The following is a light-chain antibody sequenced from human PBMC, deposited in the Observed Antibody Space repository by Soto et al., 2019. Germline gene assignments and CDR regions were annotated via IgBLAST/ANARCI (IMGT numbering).Light chain of an antibody. V-gene: IGKV3-15*01. Sequence: EVGMSQSAATLSGSPGEGATLSWRASQGIGDTLAWYQHKHGQTPRLLIYDTSTRATGVPTRFSGSRYGAEFTLTINSLQSEDFAVYYCQPYNNWPLTFGGGTKVDIK. J-gene: IGKJ4*01. CDR3: QPYNNWPLT. CDR1: QGIGDT. CDR2: DTS.